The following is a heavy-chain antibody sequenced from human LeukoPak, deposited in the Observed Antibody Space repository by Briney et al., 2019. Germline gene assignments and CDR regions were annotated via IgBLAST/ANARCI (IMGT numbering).Heavy chain of an antibody. CDR3: ARDLYNWNFDYFDY. J-gene: IGHJ4*02. CDR1: GLSFITYC. Sequence: PGGSLRLSCAASGLSFITYCMSWVRQAPGKGLEWVANIKQDGSEKYYVDSVKGRFTISRDNAKNSLYLQMNSLRAEDTAVYYCARDLYNWNFDYFDYWGQGTLVTVSS. V-gene: IGHV3-7*01. D-gene: IGHD1-7*01. CDR2: IKQDGSEK.